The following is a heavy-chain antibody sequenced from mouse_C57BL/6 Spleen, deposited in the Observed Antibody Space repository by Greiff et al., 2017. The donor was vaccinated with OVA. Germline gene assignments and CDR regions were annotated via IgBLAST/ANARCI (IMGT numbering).Heavy chain of an antibody. CDR3: TRYDDGYSYWYFDV. J-gene: IGHJ1*03. V-gene: IGHV1-26*01. CDR1: GYTFTDYY. D-gene: IGHD2-3*01. Sequence: EVQLQQSGPELVKPGASVKISCKASGYTFTDYYMNWVKQSHGQSLEWIGDINPNNGGTSYNQKFKGKATLTVDKSSSTAYMELRSLTSEDSAVYYCTRYDDGYSYWYFDVWGTGTTVTVSS. CDR2: INPNNGGT.